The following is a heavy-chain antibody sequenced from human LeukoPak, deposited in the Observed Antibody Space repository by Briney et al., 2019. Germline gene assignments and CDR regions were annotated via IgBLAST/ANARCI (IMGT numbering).Heavy chain of an antibody. CDR2: INPSGGST. J-gene: IGHJ3*02. D-gene: IGHD2-21*02. CDR1: GFTFTSSA. V-gene: IGHV1-46*01. Sequence: ASVKVSCEASGFTFTSSAVHWVRQAPGQGLEWMGIINPSGGSTSYAQKFQGRVTMTRDTSTSTVYMELSSLRSEDTAVYYCARDRQGGGDLEDAFDIWGQGTMVTVSS. CDR3: ARDRQGGGDLEDAFDI.